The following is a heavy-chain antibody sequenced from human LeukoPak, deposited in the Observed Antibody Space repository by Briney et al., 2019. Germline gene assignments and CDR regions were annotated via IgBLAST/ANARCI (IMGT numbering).Heavy chain of an antibody. J-gene: IGHJ3*02. CDR3: ARGRQGDGTYDSLFDI. CDR2: ISWNSGSI. CDR1: GFTFDDYA. D-gene: IGHD3-22*01. Sequence: PGRSLRLSCAASGFTFDDYAMHWVRQAPGKGLEWVSSISWNSGSIGYADSVKGRFTISRDNAKNSLYLQMNNLRAEDTAVYYCARGRQGDGTYDSLFDIWGQGTMVTVSS. V-gene: IGHV3-9*01.